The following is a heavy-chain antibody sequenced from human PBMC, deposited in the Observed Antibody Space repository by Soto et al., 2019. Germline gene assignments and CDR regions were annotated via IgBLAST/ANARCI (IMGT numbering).Heavy chain of an antibody. CDR2: INPSGGST. Sequence: ASVKVSCKASGYTFPSYYMHWVRQAPGQGLEWMGIINPSGGSTSYAQKFQGRVTMTRDTSTSTVYMELSSLRSEDTAVYYCARGRDIVLVPAASWFDPWGQGTLVTVSS. CDR1: GYTFPSYY. J-gene: IGHJ5*02. CDR3: ARGRDIVLVPAASWFDP. V-gene: IGHV1-46*01. D-gene: IGHD2-2*01.